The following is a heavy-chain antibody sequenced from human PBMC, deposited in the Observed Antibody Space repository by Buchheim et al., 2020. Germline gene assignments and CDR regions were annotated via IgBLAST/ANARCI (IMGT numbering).Heavy chain of an antibody. CDR2: ISGRVGST. J-gene: IGHJ4*02. CDR1: GFTFSSYA. D-gene: IGHD6-13*01. Sequence: EVQLLESGGGLVQPGGSLRLSCAASGFTFSSYAMSWVRQAPGKGLEWVSHISGRVGSTYYADSVKGRLTISLEHSQNTLYLQMNSLRAEDTAVYYCAKVGSSSCNDYWGQGTL. V-gene: IGHV3-23*01. CDR3: AKVGSSSCNDY.